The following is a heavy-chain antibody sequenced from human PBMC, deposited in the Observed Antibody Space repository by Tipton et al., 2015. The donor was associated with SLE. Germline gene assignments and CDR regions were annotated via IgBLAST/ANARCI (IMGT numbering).Heavy chain of an antibody. V-gene: IGHV3-7*01. J-gene: IGHJ6*02. Sequence: GSLRLSCAASGFSFRNSWMIWVRQAPGKGLEWVANINEDGSAKNYVCSVRGRFTISRDNAKNSLYLQMNGLRAEDTAVYYCARIFGSESSWGMDVWGQGTTVTVSS. CDR2: INEDGSAK. D-gene: IGHD3-10*01. CDR1: GFSFRNSW. CDR3: ARIFGSESSWGMDV.